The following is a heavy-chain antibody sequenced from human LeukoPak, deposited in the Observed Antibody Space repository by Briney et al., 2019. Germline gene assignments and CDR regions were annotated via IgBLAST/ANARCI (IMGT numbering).Heavy chain of an antibody. CDR2: INHSGST. CDR1: GGSFSGYY. V-gene: IGHV4-34*01. D-gene: IGHD3-10*01. Sequence: SETLSLTCAVYGGSFSGYYWSWIRQPPGKGLEWIGEINHSGSTNYNPSLKSRVTISVDTSKNQFSLKLSSVTAADTAVYYCARPRLYYCGSGDYNWFDPWGQGTLVTVSS. CDR3: ARPRLYYCGSGDYNWFDP. J-gene: IGHJ5*02.